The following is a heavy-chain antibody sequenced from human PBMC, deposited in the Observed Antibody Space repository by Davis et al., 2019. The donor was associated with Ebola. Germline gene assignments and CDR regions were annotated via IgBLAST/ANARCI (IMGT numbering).Heavy chain of an antibody. CDR2: MYYGGTT. Sequence: PSETLSLTCTVSGGSISSGSYYWGWIRQPPGQGLEWLGSMYYGGTTYYNPSLKSRVTMSVDTSKNQFSLRLSSVTAADTAVYYCARPREVATGGAFDIWGQGTMVTVSS. CDR1: GGSISSGSYY. D-gene: IGHD3-16*01. V-gene: IGHV4-39*01. CDR3: ARPREVATGGAFDI. J-gene: IGHJ3*02.